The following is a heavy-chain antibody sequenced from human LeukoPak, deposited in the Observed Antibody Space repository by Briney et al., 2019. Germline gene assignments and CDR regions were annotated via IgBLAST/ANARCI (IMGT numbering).Heavy chain of an antibody. V-gene: IGHV3-30-3*01. CDR2: ISYDGSNK. CDR3: ARGIVVVPAATNYMDV. D-gene: IGHD2-2*01. Sequence: PGGSLRLSCAASGFTFSSYAMHWVRQAPGKGLEWVAVISYDGSNKYYADSVKGRFTISRDNSKNTLYLQMNSLRAEDTAVYYCARGIVVVPAATNYMDVWGKGTTVTVSS. J-gene: IGHJ6*03. CDR1: GFTFSSYA.